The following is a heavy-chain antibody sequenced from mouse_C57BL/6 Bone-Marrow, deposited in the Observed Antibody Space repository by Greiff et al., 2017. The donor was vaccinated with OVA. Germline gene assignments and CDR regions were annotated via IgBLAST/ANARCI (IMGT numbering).Heavy chain of an antibody. V-gene: IGHV1-69*01. J-gene: IGHJ3*01. CDR2: IDPSDSYT. CDR1: GYTFTSYW. D-gene: IGHD2-4*01. CDR3: ARDDYDGPWFAY. Sequence: QVQLQQSGAELVMPGASVKLSCKASGYTFTSYWMHWVKQRPGQGLEWIGEIDPSDSYTNYNQKFKGKSTLTVDKSSSTAYMQLSSLTSEDSAVYYCARDDYDGPWFAYWGQGTLVTVSA.